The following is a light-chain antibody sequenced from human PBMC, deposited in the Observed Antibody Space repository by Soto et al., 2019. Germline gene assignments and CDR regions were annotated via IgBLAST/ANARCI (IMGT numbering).Light chain of an antibody. CDR3: QQYTHCPLT. CDR1: QGLGTN. CDR2: AAS. Sequence: EVVTAPSPATPSVSPGERATLSCRASQGLGTNLAWYQQKPGQAPRLLIYAASTRATGVPGRCSCSGYGTDFTLTISSLQSEDLIVHYCQQYTHCPLTLCGGTKV. J-gene: IGKJ4*01. V-gene: IGKV3-15*01.